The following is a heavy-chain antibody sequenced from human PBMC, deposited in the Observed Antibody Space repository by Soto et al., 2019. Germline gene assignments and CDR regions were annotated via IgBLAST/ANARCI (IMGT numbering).Heavy chain of an antibody. Sequence: SETLSLTCTVSGGSITSYYWSWIRQPPGKGLEWNGSIYYSGSTNYNPSFKSRVTISVDTSKNQFSLKLSSVTAADTAVYYCARGLYDYGDYEAVRSYYFDYWGQGTLVTVSS. CDR3: ARGLYDYGDYEAVRSYYFDY. CDR1: GGSITSYY. CDR2: IYYSGST. D-gene: IGHD4-17*01. V-gene: IGHV4-59*01. J-gene: IGHJ4*02.